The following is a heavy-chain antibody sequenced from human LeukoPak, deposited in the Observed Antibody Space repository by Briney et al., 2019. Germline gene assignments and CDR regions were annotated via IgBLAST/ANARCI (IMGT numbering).Heavy chain of an antibody. CDR3: TSNIAVAGTVFDY. J-gene: IGHJ4*02. CDR2: IYYSGST. D-gene: IGHD6-19*01. Sequence: TSETLSLTCTVSGGSISSSSYYWGWIRQPPGKGLEWIGSIYYSGSTYYNPSLKSRVTISVDTSKNQFSLKLSSVTAADTAVYCCTSNIAVAGTVFDYWGQGTLVTVSS. CDR1: GGSISSSSYY. V-gene: IGHV4-39*07.